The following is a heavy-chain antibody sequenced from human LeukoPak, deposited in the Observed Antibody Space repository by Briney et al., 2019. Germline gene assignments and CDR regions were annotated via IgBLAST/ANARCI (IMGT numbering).Heavy chain of an antibody. CDR1: GGSISSYY. D-gene: IGHD2-2*01. J-gene: IGHJ5*02. CDR2: IYTSGST. CDR3: ATSQYCSSTSCYDWFDP. V-gene: IGHV4-4*07. Sequence: MSSETLSLTCTVSGGSISSYYWSWIRQPAGKGLEWIGRIYTSGSTNYNPSLKSRVTMSVDTSKNQFSLKLSSVTAADTAVYYCATSQYCSSTSCYDWFDPWGQGTLVTVSS.